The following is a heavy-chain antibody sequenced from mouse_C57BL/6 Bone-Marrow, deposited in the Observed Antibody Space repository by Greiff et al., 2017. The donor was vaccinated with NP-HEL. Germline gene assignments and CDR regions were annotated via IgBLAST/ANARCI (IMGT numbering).Heavy chain of an antibody. J-gene: IGHJ4*01. CDR1: GFTFSDYG. Sequence: EVQLVESGGGLVKPGGSLKLSCAASGFTFSDYGMHWVRQAPEKGLEWVAYISSGSSTIYYADTVTGRFTISRDNAKNTLFLQMTSLRSEDTAMYYCARRYRGLYYYAMDYWGQGTSVTVSS. CDR2: ISSGSSTI. D-gene: IGHD2-12*01. CDR3: ARRYRGLYYYAMDY. V-gene: IGHV5-17*01.